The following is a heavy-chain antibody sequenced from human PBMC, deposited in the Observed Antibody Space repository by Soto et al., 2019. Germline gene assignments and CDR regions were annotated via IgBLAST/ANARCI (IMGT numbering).Heavy chain of an antibody. CDR2: MCGSGGST. V-gene: IGHV3-23*01. D-gene: IGHD2-15*01. J-gene: IGHJ4*02. CDR1: GVTISSYA. Sequence: EVRLLESGGGLVQPGGSLRLFCAASGVTISSYAMTWVRQAPGKGLEWVSGMCGSGGSTNYADSVKGRFTISRDNSEHTLYLQMNSLRADDTAAYYCAKCSGGSGSSPTDYWGQGTPVTVSS. CDR3: AKCSGGSGSSPTDY.